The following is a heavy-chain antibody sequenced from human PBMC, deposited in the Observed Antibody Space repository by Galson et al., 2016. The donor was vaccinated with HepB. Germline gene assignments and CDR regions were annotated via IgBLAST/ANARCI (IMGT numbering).Heavy chain of an antibody. CDR2: IYPGDSDT. Sequence: QSGAEVTKPGESLKISCKGSGYRFSSYYIAWVRQMPGKGLEWMGIIYPGDSDTRYSPSFQGQVTISADKYITTAYLQWISLKASDTAIYYCAISFQAYYVDYWGQGALVTVSS. J-gene: IGHJ4*02. V-gene: IGHV5-51*01. CDR3: AISFQAYYVDY. CDR1: GYRFSSYY.